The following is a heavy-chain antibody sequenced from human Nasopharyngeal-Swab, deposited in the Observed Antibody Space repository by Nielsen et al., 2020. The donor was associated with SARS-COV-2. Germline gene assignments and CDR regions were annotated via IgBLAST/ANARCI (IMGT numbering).Heavy chain of an antibody. J-gene: IGHJ6*02. Sequence: ASVNVSCKASGYIFTSYGITWDRQAPGQRVEWMGWISAYNGNTNYAQKLQSRVTMTTDTSTSTAYMELRSLRSDDTAVYYCARDLVDGDYAHYYYYGMDVWGQGTTVTFAS. D-gene: IGHD4-17*01. CDR1: GYIFTSYG. V-gene: IGHV1-18*01. CDR2: ISAYNGNT. CDR3: ARDLVDGDYAHYYYYGMDV.